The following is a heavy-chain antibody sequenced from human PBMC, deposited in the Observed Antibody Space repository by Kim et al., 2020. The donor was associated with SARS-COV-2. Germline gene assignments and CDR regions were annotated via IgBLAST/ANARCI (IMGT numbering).Heavy chain of an antibody. J-gene: IGHJ4*02. Sequence: VKGRFTISRDNSKNTLYLQMNSLRAEDTAVYYCAKGVYGGVIVTTDNFDYWGQGTLVTVSS. D-gene: IGHD3-16*02. CDR3: AKGVYGGVIVTTDNFDY. V-gene: IGHV3-30*02.